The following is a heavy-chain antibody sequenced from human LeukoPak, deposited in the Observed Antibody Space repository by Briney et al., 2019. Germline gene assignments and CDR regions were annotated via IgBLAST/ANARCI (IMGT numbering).Heavy chain of an antibody. V-gene: IGHV4-59*01. D-gene: IGHD3-22*01. CDR2: IYYSGST. CDR3: AGSSAYYYMDV. Sequence: SETLSLTCTVPGGSISSYYWSWIRQPPGKGLEWIGYIYYSGSTNYNPSLKSRVTISVDTSKNQFSLKLSSVTAADTAVYYCAGSSAYYYMDVWGKGTTVTISS. J-gene: IGHJ6*03. CDR1: GGSISSYY.